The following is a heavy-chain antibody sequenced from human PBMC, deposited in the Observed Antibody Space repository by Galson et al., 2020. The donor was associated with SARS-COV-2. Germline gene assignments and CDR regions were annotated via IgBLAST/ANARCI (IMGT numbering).Heavy chain of an antibody. V-gene: IGHV4-34*01. CDR1: GGSFSGYY. D-gene: IGHD2-2*01. J-gene: IGHJ5*02. Sequence: SETLSLTCAVYGGSFSGYYWSWIRQPPGKGLEWIGEINHSGSTNYNPSLKSRVTISVDTSKNQFSLKLSSVTAADTAVYYCARGRRYCSSTSCYRSLNWFDPWGQGTLVTVSS. CDR2: INHSGST. CDR3: ARGRRYCSSTSCYRSLNWFDP.